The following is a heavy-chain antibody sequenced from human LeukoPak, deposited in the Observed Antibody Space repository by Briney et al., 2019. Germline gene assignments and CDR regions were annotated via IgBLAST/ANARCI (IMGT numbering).Heavy chain of an antibody. CDR1: GFTFSSYW. CDR3: AREGLRVTMVRGSRLDYYYYMDV. D-gene: IGHD3-10*01. J-gene: IGHJ6*03. CDR2: IKKDGSEK. Sequence: PGGSLRLSCAASGFTFSSYWMSWVRQAPGKGLEWVANIKKDGSEKYYVDSVKGRFTISRDNAKNSLYLQMNSLRAEDTALYYCAREGLRVTMVRGSRLDYYYYMDVWGKGTTVTVSS. V-gene: IGHV3-7*03.